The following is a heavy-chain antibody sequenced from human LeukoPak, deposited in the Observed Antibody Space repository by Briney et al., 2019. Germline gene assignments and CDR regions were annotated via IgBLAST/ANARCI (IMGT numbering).Heavy chain of an antibody. V-gene: IGHV3-30*02. CDR3: AKEGDYYGSGSYRDGFDI. Sequence: PGGSLRLSCAASGFTFSSYGMHWVRQAPGKGLEWVAFIRYTGSNKYYADSVKGRFTISRDNLKNTLFLQMNSLRTDDTAVYYCAKEGDYYGSGSYRDGFDIWGQGTMVTVSS. D-gene: IGHD3-10*01. CDR2: IRYTGSNK. CDR1: GFTFSSYG. J-gene: IGHJ3*02.